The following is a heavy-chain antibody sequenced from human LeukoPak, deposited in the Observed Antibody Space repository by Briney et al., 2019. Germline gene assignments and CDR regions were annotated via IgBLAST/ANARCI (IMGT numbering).Heavy chain of an antibody. V-gene: IGHV1-69*13. CDR2: IIPIFGTA. D-gene: IGHD1-1*01. CDR1: GGTFSSYA. J-gene: IGHJ6*03. Sequence: ASVKVSCKASGGTFSSYAISWVRQAPGQGLEWMGGIIPIFGTANYAQKFQGRVTITADESTSTAYMELSSLRSEDTAVYYCARDPNPGDYMGVWGKGTTVTVSS. CDR3: ARDPNPGDYMGV.